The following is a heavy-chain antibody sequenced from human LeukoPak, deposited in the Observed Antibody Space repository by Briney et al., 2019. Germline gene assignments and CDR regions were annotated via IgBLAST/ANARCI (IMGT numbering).Heavy chain of an antibody. V-gene: IGHV3-74*03. CDR1: GFTPRDYW. CDR2: INNDGSSA. J-gene: IGHJ4*02. CDR3: ARGYIGPDY. D-gene: IGHD1-14*01. Sequence: GGSLRLSCAASGFTPRDYWMHWVRQAPGKGLEWVSRINNDGSSATYADSVRGRFTIPRDNAKSTLDLQMNSLRAEDTAVYYCARGYIGPDYWGQGTLVTVSS.